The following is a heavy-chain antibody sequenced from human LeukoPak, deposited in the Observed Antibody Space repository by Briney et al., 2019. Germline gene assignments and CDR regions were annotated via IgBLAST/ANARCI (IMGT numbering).Heavy chain of an antibody. V-gene: IGHV4-4*02. CDR3: AGQPFSYYHRSAPFDY. Sequence: PSGTLSLTCAVSGGSISSSNWWSWVRQPPGKGLEWIGEIYHSGTTNYNPSLKSRVTISVDKSKNQFSLKLSSVTAADTAVYYCAGQPFSYYHRSAPFDYGGQEPLAPVSS. CDR2: IYHSGTT. D-gene: IGHD3-22*01. CDR1: GGSISSSNW. J-gene: IGHJ4*02.